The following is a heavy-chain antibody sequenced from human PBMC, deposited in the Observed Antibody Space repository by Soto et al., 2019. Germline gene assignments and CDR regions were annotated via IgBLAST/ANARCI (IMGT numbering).Heavy chain of an antibody. D-gene: IGHD3-10*01. J-gene: IGHJ4*02. CDR1: GFTFSSYW. Sequence: EVQLVEAGGGLVQPGGSLRLSCAASGFTFSSYWMTWVRQAPGRGLEWVANIKYDGSERYYVDSGKGRFTISRDNAKNSLYLQMSSLRAEDTAVYYCARDQLGEWDYWGQGTLVTVSS. CDR3: ARDQLGEWDY. V-gene: IGHV3-7*04. CDR2: IKYDGSER.